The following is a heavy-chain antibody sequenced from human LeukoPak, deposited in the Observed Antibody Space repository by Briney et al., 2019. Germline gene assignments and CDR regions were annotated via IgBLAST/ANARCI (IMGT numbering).Heavy chain of an antibody. J-gene: IGHJ5*02. CDR1: GLTFSGYW. CDR2: INNDGSSI. CDR3: ARDQSARGNFFDP. V-gene: IGHV3-74*01. Sequence: GGSLRLSCAASGLTFSGYWMHWVRQVPGKGLVWVSRINNDGSSITYADSVKGRFTISRDNAKNTLYLQMNSLRAEDTAVYYCARDQSARGNFFDPWGQGTLVTVSS.